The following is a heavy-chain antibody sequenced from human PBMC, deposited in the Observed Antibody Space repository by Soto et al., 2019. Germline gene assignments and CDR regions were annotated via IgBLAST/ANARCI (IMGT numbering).Heavy chain of an antibody. CDR3: ARWGRSSSSLRDAFDI. CDR1: GGSISSSYYY. J-gene: IGHJ3*02. D-gene: IGHD6-6*01. CDR2: FYYSGST. V-gene: IGHV4-39*01. Sequence: QLQLQESGPGLVKPSETLSLTCTVSGGSISSSYYYWGWIRQPPGKGLEWIGSFYYSGSTYYNPSLKSRVTISVDTAKNQFSLKLSSVTAEDTAVYYCARWGRSSSSLRDAFDIWGQGTMVTVSS.